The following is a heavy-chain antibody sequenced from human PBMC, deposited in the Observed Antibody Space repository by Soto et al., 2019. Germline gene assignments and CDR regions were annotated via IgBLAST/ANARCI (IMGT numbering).Heavy chain of an antibody. CDR3: PGHAETALVNLYQGYYYGKDV. CDR2: IYPGDSDT. J-gene: IGHJ6*02. CDR1: GYSFTSYW. Sequence: GESLKISCKGSGYSFTSYWIGWVRQMPGKGLEWMGIIYPGDSDTRYSPSFQGQVTISADKSISTAYLQWSSLKASDTAMYYCPGHAETALVNLYQGYYYGKDVSGQGTRVTVS. V-gene: IGHV5-51*01. D-gene: IGHD5-18*01.